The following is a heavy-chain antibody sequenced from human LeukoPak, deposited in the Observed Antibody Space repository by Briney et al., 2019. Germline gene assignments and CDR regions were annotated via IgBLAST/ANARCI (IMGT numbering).Heavy chain of an antibody. D-gene: IGHD3-22*01. Sequence: GGSLRLSCAASGFTFSSYAMHWVRQAPGVGLEWVSAIDGGGGRTWHADSVRGRFTISRDNSKNTLFMQMSSLRAEDTAVYYCAKDFYDSSGSRYDYWGQGTLVTVSS. CDR3: AKDFYDSSGSRYDY. CDR1: GFTFSSYA. CDR2: IDGGGGRT. J-gene: IGHJ4*02. V-gene: IGHV3-23*01.